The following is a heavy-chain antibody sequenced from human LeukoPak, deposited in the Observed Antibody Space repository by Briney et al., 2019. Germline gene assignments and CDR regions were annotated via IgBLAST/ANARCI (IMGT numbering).Heavy chain of an antibody. D-gene: IGHD1-26*01. J-gene: IGHJ4*02. CDR2: IYGGGRT. Sequence: SETLSLTCTVSGGSIINDYWSWVRQPPGKELEWIGYIYGGGRTSYNPPLESRVTISVDTSNNQFSLKLNSVTAADTAVYFCARHGSQLVGLSTIYFDKWGQGILVTVSP. CDR3: ARHGSQLVGLSTIYFDK. CDR1: GGSIINDY. V-gene: IGHV4-59*08.